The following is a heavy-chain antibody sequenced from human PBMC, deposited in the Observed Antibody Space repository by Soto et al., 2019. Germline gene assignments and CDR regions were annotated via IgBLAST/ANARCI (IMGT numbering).Heavy chain of an antibody. Sequence: EVQLVESGGGLVQPGGSLRLSCAVSGFNFRDFWMSWVRQAPGKGLEWVANIKQDGSEKYYVDSVKGRFIVSRDKAKNSLYLQMNSLRAEDTAMYYCARRNFGVLTDYWGSGTLVTVSS. CDR3: ARRNFGVLTDY. CDR1: GFNFRDFW. CDR2: IKQDGSEK. J-gene: IGHJ4*02. V-gene: IGHV3-7*03. D-gene: IGHD3-3*01.